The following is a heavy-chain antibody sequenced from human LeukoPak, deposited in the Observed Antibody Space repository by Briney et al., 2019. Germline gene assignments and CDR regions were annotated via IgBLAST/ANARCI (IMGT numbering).Heavy chain of an antibody. J-gene: IGHJ4*02. D-gene: IGHD3-10*02. CDR1: GFTFSSTW. CDR3: VRDRYYVPDY. Sequence: GGSLRLSCVASGFTFSSTWMHWFRHGAGKGLVWLSRITSDGRTTIYADSVEGRFTISRDNAKNTLYLQMNSLRVEDTAVYYCVRDRYYVPDYWGQGTLVTVSS. CDR2: ITSDGRTT. V-gene: IGHV3-74*01.